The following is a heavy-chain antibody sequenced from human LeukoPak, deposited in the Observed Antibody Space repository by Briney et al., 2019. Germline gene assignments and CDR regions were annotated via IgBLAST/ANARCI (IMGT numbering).Heavy chain of an antibody. V-gene: IGHV3-23*01. Sequence: QPGGSLRLACAASGFTFSNYAMSWVRQAPGKGLEWVSAISGSGGTTYYSDSVKGRFTISRDNSKNTLFLQMNSLRAEDTAVYYCAKDYYYDSSGYYAYTYYFDYWGQGTLVTVSS. CDR3: AKDYYYDSSGYYAYTYYFDY. CDR1: GFTFSNYA. D-gene: IGHD3-22*01. CDR2: ISGSGGTT. J-gene: IGHJ4*02.